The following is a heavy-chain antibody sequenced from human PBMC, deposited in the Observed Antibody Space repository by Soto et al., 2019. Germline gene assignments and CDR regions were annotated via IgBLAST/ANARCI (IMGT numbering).Heavy chain of an antibody. CDR1: GGSIRGYY. CDR3: ARDLWGYCGTDCYPLDV. CDR2: MYNTGST. J-gene: IGHJ6*02. V-gene: IGHV4-59*01. D-gene: IGHD2-21*02. Sequence: SETLSLTCTVSGGSIRGYYWSWIRQPPGKGLEWIGYMYNTGSTVYNPSFKSRVTISVDTSKNQFSLKLNSVTAADTAVYYCARDLWGYCGTDCYPLDVWGQGTTLTVSS.